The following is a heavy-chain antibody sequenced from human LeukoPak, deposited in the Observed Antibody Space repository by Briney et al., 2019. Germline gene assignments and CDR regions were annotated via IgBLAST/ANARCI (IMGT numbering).Heavy chain of an antibody. CDR3: ARDDHDSSGYYYHYYGMDV. CDR1: GGSISSYY. J-gene: IGHJ6*02. D-gene: IGHD3-22*01. CDR2: IYTSGST. V-gene: IGHV4-4*07. Sequence: SETLSLTCTISGGSISSYYWSWIRQPAGKGLEWIGRIYTSGSTNYNPSLKSRVTMSVDTSKNQFSLKLSSVTAADTAVYYCARDDHDSSGYYYHYYGMDVWGQGTTVTVSS.